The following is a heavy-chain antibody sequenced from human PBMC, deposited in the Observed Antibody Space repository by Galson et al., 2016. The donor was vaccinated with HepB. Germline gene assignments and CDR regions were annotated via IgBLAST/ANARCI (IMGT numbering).Heavy chain of an antibody. J-gene: IGHJ6*02. CDR3: VEQRKGAPYGMDV. CDR2: TYYRSKWYN. D-gene: IGHD1/OR15-1a*01. CDR1: GDSVSSHSAA. V-gene: IGHV6-1*01. Sequence: CAISGDSVSSHSAALNWIRQSPSRGLEWLGRTYYRSKWYNDYAVSVKSRIIVNPDTSKNQFSLQLNSVTPEDTAVYYCVEQRKGAPYGMDVWGQGTTVTVSS.